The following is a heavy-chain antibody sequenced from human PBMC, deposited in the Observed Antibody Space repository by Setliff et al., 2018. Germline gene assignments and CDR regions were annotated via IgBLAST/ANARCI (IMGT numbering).Heavy chain of an antibody. CDR2: ISPYSGKT. V-gene: IGHV1-18*01. J-gene: IGHJ4*02. D-gene: IGHD2-15*01. CDR1: GYNFITLG. Sequence: ASVKVSFKTSGYNFITLGINWVRQAPGQGLEWVGWISPYSGKTDYAQKFQDRVIMTIDSATTTAYMELKTLRSDDTAVYYCARGRGPDIVVTIPGDYWGQGTQVTVSS. CDR3: ARGRGPDIVVTIPGDY.